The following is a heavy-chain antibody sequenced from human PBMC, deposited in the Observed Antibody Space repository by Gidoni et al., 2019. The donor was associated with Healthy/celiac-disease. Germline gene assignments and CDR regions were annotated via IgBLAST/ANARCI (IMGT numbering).Heavy chain of an antibody. J-gene: IGHJ4*02. V-gene: IGHV3-7*01. CDR1: GFTFSSYW. D-gene: IGHD3-10*02. CDR2: IKQDGSEK. CDR3: ARLFRGMEAYFDY. Sequence: EVQLVESGGGVVQPGGSLRLSCAASGFTFSSYWMSWVRQAPGKGLEWVANIKQDGSEKYYVDSVKGRFTISRDNAKNSLYLQMNSLRAEDTAVYYCARLFRGMEAYFDYWGQGTLVTVSS.